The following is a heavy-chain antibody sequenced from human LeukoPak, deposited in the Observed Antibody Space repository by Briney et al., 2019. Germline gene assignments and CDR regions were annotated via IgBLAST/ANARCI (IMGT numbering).Heavy chain of an antibody. V-gene: IGHV1-2*02. Sequence: ASVKVSCKASGYTFTSYGISWVRQAPGQGLEWMGWINPNSGDTNYAQKFQGRVTMTRDTSISTAYMELSRLRSDDTAVYYCARVTYFWSGRFDYWGQGTLVTVSS. CDR3: ARVTYFWSGRFDY. D-gene: IGHD3-3*01. CDR2: INPNSGDT. CDR1: GYTFTSYG. J-gene: IGHJ4*02.